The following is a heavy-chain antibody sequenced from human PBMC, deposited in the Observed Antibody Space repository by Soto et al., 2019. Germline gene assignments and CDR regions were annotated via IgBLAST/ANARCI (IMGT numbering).Heavy chain of an antibody. Sequence: ASVKVSCKASGFTFTNYYIHWVRQAPGQGLEWMGLINPSGGGTFYAQKFQGRVTVTRDTSTGTVYMELSNLRSEDTAVYFCARDSGDTTSLQGGLSFLSWGQGPLFTFSP. V-gene: IGHV1-46*01. CDR1: GFTFTNYY. D-gene: IGHD1-1*01. J-gene: IGHJ5*02. CDR2: INPSGGGT. CDR3: ARDSGDTTSLQGGLSFLS.